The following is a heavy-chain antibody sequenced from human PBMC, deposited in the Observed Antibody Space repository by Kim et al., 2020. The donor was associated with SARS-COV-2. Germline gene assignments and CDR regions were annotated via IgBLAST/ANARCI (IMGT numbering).Heavy chain of an antibody. CDR3: ARRDPRGYYSL. Sequence: SETLSLTCTVSDGSINNYYWSWFRQPPGKGLEWIGYVFSSGTTNYNPSLESRLTMSVDPSKNQFSLRLKSVTAADTAVYYGARRDPRGYYSLWGRGSRVT. V-gene: IGHV4-59*13. D-gene: IGHD3-22*01. CDR2: VFSSGTT. CDR1: DGSINNYY. J-gene: IGHJ4*02.